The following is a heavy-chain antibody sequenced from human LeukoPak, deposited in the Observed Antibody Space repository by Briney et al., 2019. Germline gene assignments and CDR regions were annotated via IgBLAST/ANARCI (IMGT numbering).Heavy chain of an antibody. V-gene: IGHV3-74*01. J-gene: IGHJ4*02. CDR1: GFTFRSYW. CDR3: VRGGADTFY. Sequence: GGSLRLSCTASGFTFRSYWMHWVRQVPGKGLMWVSRISDDGSSASYADSVKGRFTISRDDAKHTLYLQMNSLRAEDTAIYYSVRGGADTFYWGQGTLVTVSS. CDR2: ISDDGSSA. D-gene: IGHD1-26*01.